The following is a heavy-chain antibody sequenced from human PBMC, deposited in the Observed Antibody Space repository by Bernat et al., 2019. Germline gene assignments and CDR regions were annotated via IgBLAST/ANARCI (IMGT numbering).Heavy chain of an antibody. CDR2: IIPILGIA. V-gene: IGHV1-69*08. D-gene: IGHD3-10*01. Sequence: QVQLVQSGAEVKKPGSSVKVSCKASGGTFSSYTISWVRQAPGQGLEWMGRIIPILGIANYAQKFQGRVTITADKSTSTAYMELSSLRSEDTAVYYCARDFDRGFGELLIAFDIWGQGTMVTVSS. J-gene: IGHJ3*02. CDR1: GGTFSSYT. CDR3: ARDFDRGFGELLIAFDI.